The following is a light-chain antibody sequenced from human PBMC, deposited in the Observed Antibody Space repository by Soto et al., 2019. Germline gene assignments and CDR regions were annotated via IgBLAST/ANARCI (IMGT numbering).Light chain of an antibody. V-gene: IGKV1-39*01. CDR2: AAS. CDR1: QSISSY. CDR3: QQSYSTPLS. Sequence: DIQMTQSPSSLSASVGDRVTITCRASQSISSYLNWYQQKPGQAPKFLFYAASSLQSGVPSRFSGSGSWTDFTLTISSLQPEDFATDYCQQSYSTPLSFGGGTKVEIK. J-gene: IGKJ4*01.